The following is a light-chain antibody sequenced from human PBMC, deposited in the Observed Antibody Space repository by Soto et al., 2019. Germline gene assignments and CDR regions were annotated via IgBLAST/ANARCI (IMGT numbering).Light chain of an antibody. V-gene: IGLV2-14*03. Sequence: QSALTQPASVSGSPGQSIIISCTGTSSDVGSYNYVSWYQHHPGKAPKFMIYDVSNRPSGVSNRFSGSKSGNTASLTISGLLAEDEADYYCSSYTTSGTLVFGSGSKLTVL. CDR2: DVS. CDR3: SSYTTSGTLV. J-gene: IGLJ1*01. CDR1: SSDVGSYNY.